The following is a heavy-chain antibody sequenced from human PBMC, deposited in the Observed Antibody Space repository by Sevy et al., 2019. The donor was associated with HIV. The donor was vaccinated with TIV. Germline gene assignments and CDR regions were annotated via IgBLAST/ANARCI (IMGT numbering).Heavy chain of an antibody. CDR1: GFTFSSYA. CDR2: IWHDGSQK. D-gene: IGHD1-26*01. CDR3: ARGRVGATTSYYFDY. Sequence: GGSLRLSCAASGFTFSSYAMYWVRQAPGKGLEWVGFIWHDGSQKYYADSVRGRFTFSRDNSKNTLFLQVSSLRAEDTAVYYCARGRVGATTSYYFDYWGQGTLVTVSS. V-gene: IGHV3-33*01. J-gene: IGHJ4*02.